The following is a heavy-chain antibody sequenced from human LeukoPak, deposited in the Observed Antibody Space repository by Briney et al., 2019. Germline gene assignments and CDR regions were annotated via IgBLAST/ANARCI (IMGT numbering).Heavy chain of an antibody. CDR2: IYYSGST. V-gene: IGHV4-59*01. D-gene: IGHD1-26*01. Sequence: SETLSLTCTVSGGSISSYYWSWIRQPPGKGLEWIGYIYYSGSTNYNPSLKSRVTISVDTSKNQFSLKLSSVTAADTAVYYCARSSLGGSYYTAFDIWGQGTMVTVSS. CDR1: GGSISSYY. J-gene: IGHJ3*02. CDR3: ARSSLGGSYYTAFDI.